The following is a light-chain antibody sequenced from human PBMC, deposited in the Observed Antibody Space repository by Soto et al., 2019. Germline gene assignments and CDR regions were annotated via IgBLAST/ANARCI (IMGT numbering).Light chain of an antibody. CDR2: AAS. CDR3: LQHNTYPYT. J-gene: IGKJ2*01. V-gene: IGKV1-17*01. CDR1: QGISNL. Sequence: DIQMTQSPSSLSASVGDRVTITCRASQGISNLLGWFQHKPGKAPKRLIYAASSLQGGVPSRFSGGESGTEFTLTITGLQPEDFADYYCLQHNTYPYTFGQGTKLEIK.